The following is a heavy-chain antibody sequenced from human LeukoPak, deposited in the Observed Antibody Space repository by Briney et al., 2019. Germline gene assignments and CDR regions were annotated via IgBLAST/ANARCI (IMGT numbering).Heavy chain of an antibody. V-gene: IGHV4-31*11. CDR3: ARENARYYYDSSGYCGPFDY. D-gene: IGHD3-22*01. J-gene: IGHJ4*02. CDR2: IYYSGST. CDR1: GGSFSGYY. Sequence: NPSETLSLTCAVYGGSFSGYYWSWIRQHPGKGLEWIGYIYYSGSTYYNPSLKSRVTISVDTSKNQFSLKLSSVAAADTAVYYCARENARYYYDSSGYCGPFDYWGQGTLVTVFS.